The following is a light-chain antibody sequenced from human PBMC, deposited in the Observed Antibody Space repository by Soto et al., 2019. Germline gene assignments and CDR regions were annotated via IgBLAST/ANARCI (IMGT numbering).Light chain of an antibody. J-gene: IGKJ1*01. CDR1: HGVDNY. V-gene: IGKV3-20*01. CDR2: GAS. Sequence: EIVLTQSPGTLSLSPGERVTLSCRASHGVDNYLAWYQHKPVQAPRLIIYGASNRAAGVPDRFSGSGFGTDFTLTISKLEPDDFAVYYCLQYGVSPLTFGQGTKVEIK. CDR3: LQYGVSPLT.